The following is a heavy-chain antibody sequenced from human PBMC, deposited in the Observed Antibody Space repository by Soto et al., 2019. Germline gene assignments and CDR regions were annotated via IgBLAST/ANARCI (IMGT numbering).Heavy chain of an antibody. V-gene: IGHV1-18*01. J-gene: IGHJ4*02. CDR3: ARDWGTVTFDY. CDR1: RYTFASYG. D-gene: IGHD4-17*01. Sequence: ASVKVSWKASRYTFASYGISWVRQAPVQGLEWMGWISAYNGNTNYAQKLQGRVTMTTDTSTSTAYMELRSLRSDDTAVYYCARDWGTVTFDYWGQGTLVTVSS. CDR2: ISAYNGNT.